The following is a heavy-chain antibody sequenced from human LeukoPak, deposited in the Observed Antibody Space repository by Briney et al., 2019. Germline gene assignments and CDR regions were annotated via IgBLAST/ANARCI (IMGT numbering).Heavy chain of an antibody. V-gene: IGHV1-8*03. CDR2: MNPNSGNT. CDR3: ARGIPTYMARAGFDP. Sequence: ASVKVSCKASGYTFTSYDINWVRQATGQALEWMGWMNPNSGNTGYAQKFQGRVTITRNTSISTAYMELSSLRSEDTAVYYCARGIPTYMARAGFDPWGQGTLVTVSS. CDR1: GYTFTSYD. D-gene: IGHD6-19*01. J-gene: IGHJ5*02.